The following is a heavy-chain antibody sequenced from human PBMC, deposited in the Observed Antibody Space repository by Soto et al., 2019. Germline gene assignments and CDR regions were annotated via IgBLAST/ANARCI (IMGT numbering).Heavy chain of an antibody. V-gene: IGHV1-69*01. Sequence: QVQLVQSGAELKKPGSSVKVSCKASGGTFGNFTISWVRQAPGQGLEWMGGIIPLFQTANYALKFQGRVKITADESTSTAYMELNSLRSGDTAVYYCARWSHWYPLYYPGMDVWGQGTTVIVSS. D-gene: IGHD6-13*01. J-gene: IGHJ6*02. CDR3: ARWSHWYPLYYPGMDV. CDR1: GGTFGNFT. CDR2: IIPLFQTA.